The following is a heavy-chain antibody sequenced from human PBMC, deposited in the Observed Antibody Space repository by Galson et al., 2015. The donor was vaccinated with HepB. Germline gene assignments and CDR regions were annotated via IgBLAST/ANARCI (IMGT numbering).Heavy chain of an antibody. V-gene: IGHV1-69*06. CDR2: IIPIFGTA. CDR1: GGTFSSYA. Sequence: SVKVSCKASGGTFSSYAISWVRQAPGQGLEWMGGIIPIFGTANYAQKFQGRVTITADKSTSTAYMELSSLRSEDTAVYYCARYSSSLSFSWFDPWGQGTLVTVSS. CDR3: ARYSSSLSFSWFDP. J-gene: IGHJ5*02. D-gene: IGHD6-6*01.